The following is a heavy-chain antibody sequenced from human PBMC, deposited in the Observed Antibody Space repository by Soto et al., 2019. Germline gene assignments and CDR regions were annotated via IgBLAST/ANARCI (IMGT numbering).Heavy chain of an antibody. CDR3: ARDFGHGYYLDY. V-gene: IGHV3-48*02. D-gene: IGHD3-3*01. Sequence: PGGSLRLSCVPAGFSFSNYNMNWVRPAPGKGLEWDSYITDSSDTVHYADSVRGRFTISGDNAESSLYLQMNSLRDEDTAVYFCARDFGHGYYLDYWGRGTLVTVSS. CDR2: ITDSSDTV. J-gene: IGHJ4*02. CDR1: GFSFSNYN.